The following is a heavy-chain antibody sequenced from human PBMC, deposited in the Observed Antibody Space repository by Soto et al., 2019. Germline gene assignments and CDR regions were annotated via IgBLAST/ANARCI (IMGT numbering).Heavy chain of an antibody. D-gene: IGHD6-19*01. Sequence: SDTLSLTCTVSGASITSYYWNWIRQPPGKGLEWIGYIYYSGNTNYNPSFKSRVTISVDTSKNQFSLKLSSVTAADTAVYYCARDPRRSSRYYYFAHWGQGTIVIVSS. CDR1: GASITSYY. V-gene: IGHV4-59*01. CDR3: ARDPRRSSRYYYFAH. J-gene: IGHJ4*02. CDR2: IYYSGNT.